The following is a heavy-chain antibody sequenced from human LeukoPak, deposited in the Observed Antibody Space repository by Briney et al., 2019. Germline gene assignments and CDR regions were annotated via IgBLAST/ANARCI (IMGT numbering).Heavy chain of an antibody. CDR3: ARRKQIFVPMCYYNLDV. D-gene: IGHD3-3*01. CDR2: IESGGVS. CDR1: GDSIKSYF. Sequence: SETLSLTCSVSGDSIKSYFWTWFRQAPGKGLEWIGHIESGGVSVYNPSLESRVTMSADTPRNQFSLRLRSVTAADTAVYYCARRKQIFVPMCYYNLDVWGTGTTVTVSS. J-gene: IGHJ6*03. V-gene: IGHV4-59*08.